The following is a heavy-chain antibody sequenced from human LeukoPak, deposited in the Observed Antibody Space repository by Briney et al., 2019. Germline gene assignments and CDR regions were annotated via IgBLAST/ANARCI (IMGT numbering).Heavy chain of an antibody. CDR1: GLTVSSND. CDR2: IFSGDNA. D-gene: IGHD1-14*01. Sequence: GGSLRLSCAASGLTVSSNDMRWVRPAPGKWMEWVSFIFSGDNAYYANSVKGRFTISRDNSKNTLYLQMNSLRAEDTAMYYCTKSGPPDPYWGQGTMVTVSS. CDR3: TKSGPPDPY. V-gene: IGHV3-53*01. J-gene: IGHJ3*01.